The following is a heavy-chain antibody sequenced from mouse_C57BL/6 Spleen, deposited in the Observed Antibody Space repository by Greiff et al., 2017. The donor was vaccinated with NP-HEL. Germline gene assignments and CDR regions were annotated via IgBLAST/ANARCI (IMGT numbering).Heavy chain of an antibody. V-gene: IGHV5-17*01. CDR1: GFTFSDYG. CDR2: ISSGSSTI. D-gene: IGHD3-2*02. CDR3: ARRTAQRDYYAMDY. Sequence: EVKLMESGGGLVKPGGSLKLSCAASGFTFSDYGMHWVRQAPEKGLEWVAYISSGSSTIYYADTVKGRFTISRDNAKNTLFLQMTSLRSEDTAMYYCARRTAQRDYYAMDYWGQGTSVTVSS. J-gene: IGHJ4*01.